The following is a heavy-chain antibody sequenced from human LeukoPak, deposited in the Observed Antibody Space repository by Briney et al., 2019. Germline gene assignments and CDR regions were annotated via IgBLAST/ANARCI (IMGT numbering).Heavy chain of an antibody. V-gene: IGHV4-59*08. D-gene: IGHD7-27*01. Sequence: SESLSLTCTVSGGSISSYYWSWIRQPPGKGLERIGYIYYSGSTNYNPSLKSRVTISVDTSKNQFSLKLTSATAADTAMYYCVTHRYLTGAVDYWGQGTLVTVSS. CDR2: IYYSGST. CDR1: GGSISSYY. CDR3: VTHRYLTGAVDY. J-gene: IGHJ4*02.